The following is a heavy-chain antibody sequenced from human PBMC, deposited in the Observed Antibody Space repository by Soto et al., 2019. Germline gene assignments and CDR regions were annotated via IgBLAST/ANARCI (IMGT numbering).Heavy chain of an antibody. CDR2: IYYSGST. V-gene: IGHV4-30-4*01. Sequence: SQTLSLTCTVSGGSISSGDYYWSWIRQPPGKGLEWIGYIYYSGSTYYNPSLKSRVTISVDTSKNQFSLKLSSVTAADTAVYYCARVRPDDYGGNFWFDPWGQGTLVTVSS. D-gene: IGHD4-17*01. CDR3: ARVRPDDYGGNFWFDP. J-gene: IGHJ5*02. CDR1: GGSISSGDYY.